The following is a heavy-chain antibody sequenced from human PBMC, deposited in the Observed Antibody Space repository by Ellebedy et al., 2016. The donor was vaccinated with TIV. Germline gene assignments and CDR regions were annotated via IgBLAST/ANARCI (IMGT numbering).Heavy chain of an antibody. CDR1: GFTLSRHA. CDR3: ARDGSGWCPDI. J-gene: IGHJ3*02. V-gene: IGHV3-30*04. Sequence: GESLKISXAASGFTLSRHAMHWVRQAPGKGLEWVGIVFLDGKKADYGDSVKGRLTISRDNSMNTVYLQINSLRMEDTAMYYCARDGSGWCPDIWGQGTMVSVSS. CDR2: VFLDGKKA. D-gene: IGHD6-19*01.